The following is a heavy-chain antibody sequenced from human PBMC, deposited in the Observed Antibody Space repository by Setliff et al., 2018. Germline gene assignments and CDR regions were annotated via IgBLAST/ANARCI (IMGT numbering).Heavy chain of an antibody. CDR3: AKDVSPPGTNGWHPDVLDI. J-gene: IGHJ3*02. CDR1: GYTFTSYG. CDR2: ISAYNGNT. V-gene: IGHV1-18*01. Sequence: ASVKVSCKASGYTFTSYGISWVRQAPGQGLEWMGWISAYNGNTYSADSVKGRFTISRDNSKNTLSLQMNSLRAEDTAVYYCAKDVSPPGTNGWHPDVLDIWGQGTMVTVSS. D-gene: IGHD6-19*01.